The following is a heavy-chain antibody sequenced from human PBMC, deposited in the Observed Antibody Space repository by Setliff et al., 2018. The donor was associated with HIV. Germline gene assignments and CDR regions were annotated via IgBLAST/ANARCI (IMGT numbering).Heavy chain of an antibody. J-gene: IGHJ5*02. Sequence: SETLSLTCGVSSYSISGGYYWGWIRQPPGKGLEWIGSIYHSGSAYYNPSLKSRVTISVDTSKNQFSLKLSSVTAADTAVYYCATYADRVSNRFDPWGQGILVTVSS. V-gene: IGHV4-38-2*01. CDR1: SYSISGGYY. CDR2: IYHSGSA. CDR3: ATYADRVSNRFDP. D-gene: IGHD2-8*01.